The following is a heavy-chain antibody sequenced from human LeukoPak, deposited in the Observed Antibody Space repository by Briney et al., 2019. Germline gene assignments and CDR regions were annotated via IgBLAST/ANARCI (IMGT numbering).Heavy chain of an antibody. V-gene: IGHV3-23*01. CDR1: GFTFSSYG. J-gene: IGHJ6*03. Sequence: QAGGSLRLSCAASGFTFSSYGMSWVRQAPGKGLEWVSAISGSGGSTYYADSVKGRFTISRDNSKNTLYLQMNSLRAEDTAVYYCARDTAVAGDYYYMDVWGKGTTVTVSS. CDR3: ARDTAVAGDYYYMDV. D-gene: IGHD6-19*01. CDR2: ISGSGGST.